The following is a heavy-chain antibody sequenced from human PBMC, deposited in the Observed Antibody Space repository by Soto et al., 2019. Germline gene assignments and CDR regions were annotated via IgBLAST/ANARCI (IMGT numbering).Heavy chain of an antibody. D-gene: IGHD2-2*01. CDR2: ISGSGDST. V-gene: IGHV3-23*01. CDR3: AKSAGGYCSTTTCAGNFGYFDL. J-gene: IGHJ2*01. CDR1: GFTFSSYA. Sequence: EVQLLESGGGLVQPGGSLRLSCAASGFTFSSYAMSWVRQAPGKGLEWVSGISGSGDSTYYADSVKGRFTISRDNSKSTLYRQMTSLRADDTAVYYCAKSAGGYCSTTTCAGNFGYFDLWGRGTLVTVSS.